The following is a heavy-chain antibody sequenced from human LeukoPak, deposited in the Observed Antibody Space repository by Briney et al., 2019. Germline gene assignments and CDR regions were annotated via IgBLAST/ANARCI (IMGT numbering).Heavy chain of an antibody. CDR1: GYTFTSYG. CDR3: ARAGGYCSSTSCPYYFDY. J-gene: IGHJ4*02. D-gene: IGHD2-2*01. V-gene: IGHV1-8*02. CDR2: MNPNSGNT. Sequence: ASVKVSCKASGYTFTSYGINWVRQATGQGLEWMGWMNPNSGNTGYAQKFQGRVTMTRNTSISTAYMELSSLRSEDTAVYYCARAGGYCSSTSCPYYFDYWGQGTLVTVSS.